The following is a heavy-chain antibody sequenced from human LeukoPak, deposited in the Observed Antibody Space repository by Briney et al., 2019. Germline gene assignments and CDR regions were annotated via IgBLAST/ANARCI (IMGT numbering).Heavy chain of an antibody. CDR3: ARGVGLHLGELSLIFLYYYGMDV. V-gene: IGHV4-34*01. CDR2: INHSGST. Sequence: SETLSLTCAVYGGSFSGYYWSWIRQPPGKGLEWIGEINHSGSTNYNPSLKSRVTISVDTSKNQFSLKLSSVTAADTAVYYCARGVGLHLGELSLIFLYYYGMDVWGQGTTVTVSS. J-gene: IGHJ6*02. D-gene: IGHD3-16*02. CDR1: GGSFSGYY.